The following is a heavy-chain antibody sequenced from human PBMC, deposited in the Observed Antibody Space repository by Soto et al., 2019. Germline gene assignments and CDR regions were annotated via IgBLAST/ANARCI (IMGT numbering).Heavy chain of an antibody. J-gene: IGHJ6*02. CDR2: VYNSGST. D-gene: IGHD3-16*01. CDR3: ARDRWGSHYYYGMDV. Sequence: QMQLQESGPGLVKPSETLSLSCTVSGGSISSNYWSWIRQPPGKGLEWIGYVYNSGSTNYNPSLKSRVTISLDTSKSQCSLNLSSVTAADTAVYYCARDRWGSHYYYGMDVWGQGTTVTVSS. CDR1: GGSISSNY. V-gene: IGHV4-59*01.